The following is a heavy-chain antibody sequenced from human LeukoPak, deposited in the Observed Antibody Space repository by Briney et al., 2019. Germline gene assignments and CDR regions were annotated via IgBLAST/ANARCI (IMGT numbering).Heavy chain of an antibody. J-gene: IGHJ6*03. CDR1: GFTFDDYG. Sequence: GGSLRLSCAASGFTFDDYGMSWVRQAPGKGLEWVSGISWNSGSIGYADSVKGRFTISRDNAKNSLYLQMNSLRAEDTAVYYCARADYYGSGTDYYYYYMDVWGKGTTVTVSS. CDR3: ARADYYGSGTDYYYYYMDV. D-gene: IGHD3-10*01. V-gene: IGHV3-20*04. CDR2: ISWNSGSI.